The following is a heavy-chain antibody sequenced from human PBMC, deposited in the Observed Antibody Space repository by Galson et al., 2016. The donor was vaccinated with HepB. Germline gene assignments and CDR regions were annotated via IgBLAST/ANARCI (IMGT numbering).Heavy chain of an antibody. Sequence: SETLSLTCSVSYGSITTDSHYWDWIRQSPGKGLEWIGSVYYTGNGYYGPSLKSRATISVDTSKNQFSLKFNSVTAADTALYYCARLLRHGHGRGDWGQGTLVTVSS. CDR1: YGSITTDSHY. J-gene: IGHJ4*02. V-gene: IGHV4-39*07. D-gene: IGHD1-26*01. CDR3: ARLLRHGHGRGD. CDR2: VYYTGNG.